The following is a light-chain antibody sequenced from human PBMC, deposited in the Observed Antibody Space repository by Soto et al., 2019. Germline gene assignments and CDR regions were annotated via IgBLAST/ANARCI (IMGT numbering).Light chain of an antibody. J-gene: IGKJ1*01. CDR3: QQYNSYTCT. CDR2: DAS. V-gene: IGKV1-5*01. Sequence: DIQMTQSPSTLSASVGDRVTITCRASQSISSWLAWYQQKPGKAPKPLIYDASSLESGVPSRFSGSGSGTEFTLTISSLQPDDFATYYCQQYNSYTCTFGQGTKVDIK. CDR1: QSISSW.